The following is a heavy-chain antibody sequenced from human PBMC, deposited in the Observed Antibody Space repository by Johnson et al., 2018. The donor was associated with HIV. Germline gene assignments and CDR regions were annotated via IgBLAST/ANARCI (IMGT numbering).Heavy chain of an antibody. CDR3: AKAHGFGEFMIAFDI. V-gene: IGHV3-30*04. CDR2: ISYDGSNK. D-gene: IGHD3-10*01. J-gene: IGHJ3*02. Sequence: QEQLVESGGGVVQPGRSLRLSCAASGFTFSSYAMHWVRQAPGKGLGWVAVISYDGSNKYYADSVKGRFTISRDNSKNTLYRQMNSLRAEDTAVYYCAKAHGFGEFMIAFDIWA. CDR1: GFTFSSYA.